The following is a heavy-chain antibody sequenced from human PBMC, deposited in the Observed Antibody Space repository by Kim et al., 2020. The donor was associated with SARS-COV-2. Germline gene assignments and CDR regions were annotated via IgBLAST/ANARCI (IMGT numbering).Heavy chain of an antibody. CDR1: GFTFSSYG. J-gene: IGHJ6*03. D-gene: IGHD2-2*01. Sequence: GGSLRLSCAASGFTFSSYGMHWVRQAPGKGLEWVAVISYDGSNKYYADSVKGRFTISRDNSRNTLYLQMNSLRAEDTAVYYCAKDSLRYCSSTSCYM. CDR3: AKDSLRYCSSTSCYM. CDR2: ISYDGSNK. V-gene: IGHV3-30*18.